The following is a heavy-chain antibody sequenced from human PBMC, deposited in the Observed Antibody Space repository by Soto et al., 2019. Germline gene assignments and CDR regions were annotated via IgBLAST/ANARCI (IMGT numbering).Heavy chain of an antibody. CDR1: GFTFTKYA. Sequence: VGSLRLSCAASGFTFTKYAMTWVRQAPGKGLEWVSALASSGDKTYYADSVKGRFTISRDIAESMVYLQLNSLRAEDTAIYYCARVAGALLPFDYWGQGILVTVSS. D-gene: IGHD7-27*01. J-gene: IGHJ4*02. CDR2: LASSGDKT. CDR3: ARVAGALLPFDY. V-gene: IGHV3-23*01.